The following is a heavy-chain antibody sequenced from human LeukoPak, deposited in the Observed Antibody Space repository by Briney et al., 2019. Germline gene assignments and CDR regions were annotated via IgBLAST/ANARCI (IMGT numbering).Heavy chain of an antibody. CDR1: GGSISNYY. CDR2: IYTSVNT. CDR3: ARLGIGVVPSAMLGDYYFDY. D-gene: IGHD2-2*01. J-gene: IGHJ4*02. Sequence: TSETLSLTCTVSGGSISNYYWSWIRQPAGKGLEWIGRIYTSVNTNYNPSLKSRVTMSVDASKNQFSLKLTSVTAADTAVYYCARLGIGVVPSAMLGDYYFDYWGQGTLVTVSS. V-gene: IGHV4-4*07.